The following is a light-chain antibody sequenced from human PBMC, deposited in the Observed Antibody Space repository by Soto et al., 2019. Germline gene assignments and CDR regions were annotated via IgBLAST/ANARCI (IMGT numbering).Light chain of an antibody. CDR3: QLRSNWLLT. CDR2: DAS. CDR1: QSVSGF. J-gene: IGKJ4*01. Sequence: EIVLTQSPATLSLSPGERATLSCRASQSVSGFLAWYQQKLGQAPRLLIYDASNRATGIPARFSGSGSGTDFTLTISSLEPEDFAIYYCQLRSNWLLTFGGGTKVEVK. V-gene: IGKV3-11*01.